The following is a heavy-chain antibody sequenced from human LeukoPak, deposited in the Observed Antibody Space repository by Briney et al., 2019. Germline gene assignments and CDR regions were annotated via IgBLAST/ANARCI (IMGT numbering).Heavy chain of an antibody. CDR2: IYTSGST. J-gene: IGHJ6*03. CDR1: GGSISSYY. Sequence: SETLSLTCTVSGGSISSYYWSWIRQPAGKGLGWIGRIYTSGSTNYNPSLKSRVTMSVDTSKNQFSLKLSSVTAADTAVYYCARDSGWYSYYYYMDVWGKGTTVTVSS. V-gene: IGHV4-4*07. CDR3: ARDSGWYSYYYYMDV. D-gene: IGHD6-19*01.